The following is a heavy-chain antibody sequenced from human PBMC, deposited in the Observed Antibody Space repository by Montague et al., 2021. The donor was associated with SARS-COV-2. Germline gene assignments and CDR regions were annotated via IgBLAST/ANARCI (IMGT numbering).Heavy chain of an antibody. V-gene: IGHV6-1*01. CDR2: TYYRSKWYS. D-gene: IGHD6-19*01. Sequence: CAISGDSVSINSVAWRWILQSPSRGLEWLGRTYYRSKWYSDYAPSVTGRLTVNPDASKNEFSLVLNYVTPEDTAVYYCVRYSGWFYFDFWGQGTLVTVSS. J-gene: IGHJ4*02. CDR1: GDSVSINSVA. CDR3: VRYSGWFYFDF.